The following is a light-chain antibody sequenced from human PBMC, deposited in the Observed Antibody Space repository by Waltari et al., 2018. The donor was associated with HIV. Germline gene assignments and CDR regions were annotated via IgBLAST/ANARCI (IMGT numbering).Light chain of an antibody. Sequence: SYVLTQPPSVSVAPGQTASITCRGDDLGSKSAQGYSPTSGQAPLLVVYDDSGLPPGIPARVSGTKSDNTATLNISRVGAGDEADYYCQVWDKTAAGVFGGGSNLTVL. CDR1: DLGSKS. J-gene: IGLJ3*02. CDR3: QVWDKTAAGV. V-gene: IGLV3-21*02. CDR2: DDS.